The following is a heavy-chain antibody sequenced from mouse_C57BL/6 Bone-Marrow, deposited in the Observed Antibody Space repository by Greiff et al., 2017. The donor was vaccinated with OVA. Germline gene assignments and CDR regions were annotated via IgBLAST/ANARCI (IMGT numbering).Heavy chain of an antibody. Sequence: EVKLVESGGGLVQPGGSLKLSCAASGFTFSDYYMYWVSQTPEKSLEWVAYISNGGGSTNYPATVKGRFTISRDKAKNTLYLQMSRLTSEDTAVYYCARLRQLGAMDGWGQGTSVTVAS. CDR3: ARLRQLGAMDG. J-gene: IGHJ4*01. D-gene: IGHD3-2*01. V-gene: IGHV5-12*01. CDR1: GFTFSDYY. CDR2: ISNGGGST.